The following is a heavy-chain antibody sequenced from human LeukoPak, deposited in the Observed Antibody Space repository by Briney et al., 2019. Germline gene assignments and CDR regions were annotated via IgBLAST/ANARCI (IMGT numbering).Heavy chain of an antibody. D-gene: IGHD3-3*01. V-gene: IGHV4-4*07. CDR3: ARGYDTGALDI. CDR1: GGSISSYY. CDR2: IYTSGST. J-gene: IGHJ3*02. Sequence: PSETLFLTCTVPGGSISSYYWSWIRQPAGKGLEWIGRIYTSGSTNYNPSLKSRVTMSVDTSKNQFSLKLSSVTAADTAVYYCARGYDTGALDIWGQGTMVTVSS.